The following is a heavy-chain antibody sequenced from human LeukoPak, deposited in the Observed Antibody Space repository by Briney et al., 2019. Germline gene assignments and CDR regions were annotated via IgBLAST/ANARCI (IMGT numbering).Heavy chain of an antibody. D-gene: IGHD2-15*01. V-gene: IGHV4-59*08. CDR3: ARLYVGVVGAAAFDC. CDR1: GGSISSYY. Sequence: MTSETLSLTCTVSGGSISSYYWSWIRQPAGKGLEWIGYIYYSGSTNYNPSLKSRVTISVDTSKNQFSLKLSSVTAADTAVYYCARLYVGVVGAAAFDCWGQGTLVTVSS. CDR2: IYYSGST. J-gene: IGHJ4*02.